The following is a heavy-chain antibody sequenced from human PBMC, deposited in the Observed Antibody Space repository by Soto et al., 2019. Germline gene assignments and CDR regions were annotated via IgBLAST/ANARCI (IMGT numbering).Heavy chain of an antibody. CDR3: ARRQVPHYYYYGMDV. V-gene: IGHV4-34*01. J-gene: IGHJ6*02. D-gene: IGHD3-10*01. CDR1: GGSFSGYY. Sequence: SETLSLTCAVFGGSFSGYYWSWIRQPPGKGLEWIGEINHSGSTNYNPSLKSRVTISVDTSKNQISLKLSSVTAADTAVYYCARRQVPHYYYYGMDVWGQGTKVTVSS. CDR2: INHSGST.